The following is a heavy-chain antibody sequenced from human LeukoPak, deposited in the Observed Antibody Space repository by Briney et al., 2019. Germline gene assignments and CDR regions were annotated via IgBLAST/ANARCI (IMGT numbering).Heavy chain of an antibody. J-gene: IGHJ4*02. V-gene: IGHV3-30*02. D-gene: IGHD2-8*02. CDR1: GFTFSGYG. CDR3: ATYRQVLLPFES. CDR2: LRYDGSNT. Sequence: PGGSLRLSCAASGFTFSGYGMHWVRQAPGKGLEWVAFLRYDGSNTYYADSVKGRFTISRDNSKSTLSLQMNSLRAEETAIYYCATYRQVLLPFESWGQGTLVTVSS.